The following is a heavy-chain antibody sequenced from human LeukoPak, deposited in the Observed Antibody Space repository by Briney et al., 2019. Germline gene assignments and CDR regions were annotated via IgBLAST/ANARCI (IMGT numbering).Heavy chain of an antibody. Sequence: GGSLRLSCAASGFIFNKAWMNWVRQAPGKGPEWVGRIKSNNDGGTTDYASPVEGRFIISRDDSKNTIYLQMNRLIIAAPALYYCTPVMVEDRGFWGQGTLVTVSS. CDR1: GFIFNKAW. D-gene: IGHD2-21*01. CDR3: TPVMVEDRGF. J-gene: IGHJ4*02. CDR2: IKSNNDGGTT. V-gene: IGHV3-15*01.